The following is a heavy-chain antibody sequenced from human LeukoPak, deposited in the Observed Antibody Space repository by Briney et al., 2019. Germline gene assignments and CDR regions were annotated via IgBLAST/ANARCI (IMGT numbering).Heavy chain of an antibody. CDR2: IYSGGST. D-gene: IGHD3-22*01. CDR1: GFTVSSNY. V-gene: IGHV3-66*01. Sequence: GGSLRLSCAASGFTVSSNYMSWVRQAPGKGLEWVSGIYSGGSTYYADSVKGRFTISRDNSKNTLYLQMNSLRAEDTAVYYCARDLYYYDSSWGQGTLVTVSS. J-gene: IGHJ5*02. CDR3: ARDLYYYDSS.